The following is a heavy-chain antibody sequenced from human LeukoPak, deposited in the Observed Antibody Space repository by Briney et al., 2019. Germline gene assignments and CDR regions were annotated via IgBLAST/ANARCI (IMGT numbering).Heavy chain of an antibody. J-gene: IGHJ4*02. CDR3: ARESTVAGKTLFDY. V-gene: IGHV4-38-2*02. CDR2: IYHSGST. CDR1: GYSISSGYY. Sequence: ASGTLSLTCTVSGYSISSGYYWGWIRQPPGKGLEWIGSIYHSGSTYYNPSLESRVTISVDTSKNQFSLKLSSVTAADTAVYYCARESTVAGKTLFDYWGQGTLVTVSS. D-gene: IGHD6-19*01.